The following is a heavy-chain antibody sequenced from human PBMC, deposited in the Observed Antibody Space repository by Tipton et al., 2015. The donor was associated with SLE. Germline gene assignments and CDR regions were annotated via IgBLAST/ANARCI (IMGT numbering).Heavy chain of an antibody. D-gene: IGHD3-16*01. CDR3: AGAGEGSSYFDY. J-gene: IGHJ4*02. CDR1: GYSISSGYH. Sequence: LSLTCTVSGYSISSGYHWGWIRQPPGKGLEWIGNTYHSGSTYYNPSLKTRVTVSVDTSKNQFSLKLSSVTAADTAVYYCAGAGEGSSYFDYWGQGTLVTVSS. V-gene: IGHV4-38-2*02. CDR2: TYHSGST.